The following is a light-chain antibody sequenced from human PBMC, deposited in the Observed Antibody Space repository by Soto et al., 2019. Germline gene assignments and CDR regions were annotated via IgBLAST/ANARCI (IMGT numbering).Light chain of an antibody. CDR2: KAS. CDR3: QQYNSLWT. V-gene: IGKV1-5*03. Sequence: DIQMTQSPSTLSASVGDRVTITCRASQSISSWLAWYQQKPGKAPKLLIYKASSLESGVPSRFSGSGSGTEFTLTISSLQPDDFATYFCQQYNSLWTFGQGNKVEI. J-gene: IGKJ1*01. CDR1: QSISSW.